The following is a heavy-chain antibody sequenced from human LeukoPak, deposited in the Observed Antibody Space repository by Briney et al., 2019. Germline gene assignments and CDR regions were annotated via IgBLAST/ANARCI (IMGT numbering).Heavy chain of an antibody. Sequence: PGGSLRLSCAVSGFTFSDYYMSWIRQAPGKGLEWVSYISSSGSTIYYADSVKGRFTISRDNSKNTLYLQMNSLRAEDTAVYYCARGPHDSSSSLYYYYYYYMDVWGKGTTVTVSS. CDR1: GFTFSDYY. CDR3: ARGPHDSSSSLYYYYYYYMDV. J-gene: IGHJ6*03. V-gene: IGHV3-11*01. D-gene: IGHD6-6*01. CDR2: ISSSGSTI.